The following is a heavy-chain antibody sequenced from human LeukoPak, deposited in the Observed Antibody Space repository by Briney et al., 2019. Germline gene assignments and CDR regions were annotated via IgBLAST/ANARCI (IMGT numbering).Heavy chain of an antibody. V-gene: IGHV3-30*02. Sequence: PGGSLRLSCAASGFTFRSYGMHWVRQAPGKGLEWVAFIRYDGSNKFYADCVKGRFTISRDNSKNTLFLQMNSLRAEDTAVYYCAKDHYGDSPFDYWGQGTLVTVSS. CDR3: AKDHYGDSPFDY. D-gene: IGHD4-17*01. CDR1: GFTFRSYG. J-gene: IGHJ4*02. CDR2: IRYDGSNK.